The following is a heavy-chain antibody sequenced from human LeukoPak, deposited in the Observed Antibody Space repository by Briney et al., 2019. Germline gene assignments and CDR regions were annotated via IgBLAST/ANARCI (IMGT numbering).Heavy chain of an antibody. CDR3: ARDRSVGYYGSGRVDAFDI. Sequence: SETLSLTCTVSGDSISSSSSYWGWIRQPPGEGLEWIGSIYYSGSTYYNTSLKSRVTISVDTSKNQFSLKLSSVTAADTAVYYCARDRSVGYYGSGRVDAFDIWGQGTMVTVSS. D-gene: IGHD3-10*01. V-gene: IGHV4-39*07. J-gene: IGHJ3*02. CDR1: GDSISSSSSY. CDR2: IYYSGST.